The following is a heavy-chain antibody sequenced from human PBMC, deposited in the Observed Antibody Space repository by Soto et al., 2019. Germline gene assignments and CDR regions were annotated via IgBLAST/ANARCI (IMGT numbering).Heavy chain of an antibody. V-gene: IGHV4-39*01. D-gene: IGHD3-10*01. Sequence: SETLSLTCTVSGDSISSSSYYWGWIRQPPGKGLEWIATIHSSGSTSYNPSLKSRVTISVDTSKKQFSLKLNSVTATDTAVYYCAETAAPGSGWFVPWGHGTLVPVSS. CDR1: GDSISSSSYY. CDR2: IHSSGST. J-gene: IGHJ5*02. CDR3: AETAAPGSGWFVP.